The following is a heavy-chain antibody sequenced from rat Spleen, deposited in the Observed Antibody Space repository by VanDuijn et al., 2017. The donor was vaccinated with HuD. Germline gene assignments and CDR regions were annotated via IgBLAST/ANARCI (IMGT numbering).Heavy chain of an antibody. V-gene: IGHV5-25*01. CDR3: ARGTRNYSTYGGFVY. CDR1: GFTFSNYD. CDR2: ISTYGGST. D-gene: IGHD1-3*01. J-gene: IGHJ3*01. Sequence: EVQLVESGGGLVQPGRSLKLSCAASGFTFSNYDMAWVRQAPTKGLEWVASISTYGGSTYYRDSVKGRFTISRDNAKSTLYLQVDSLRSEDTATYYCARGTRNYSTYGGFVYWGQGTLVTVSS.